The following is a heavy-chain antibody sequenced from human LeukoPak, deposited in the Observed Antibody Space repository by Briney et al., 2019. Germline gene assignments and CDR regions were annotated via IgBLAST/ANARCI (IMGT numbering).Heavy chain of an antibody. CDR3: ARGPGDWNDMDAFVI. J-gene: IGHJ3*02. D-gene: IGHD1-1*01. CDR1: GGSISSYY. V-gene: IGHV4-59*01. Sequence: SETLSLTCTVSGGSISSYYWSWIRQPPGKGLAWIGYFYYSGSTNYNPSLKSRVTISVDTSKTQFSLKLSFVTAADTAVYYCARGPGDWNDMDAFVICGQGTMVTVSS. CDR2: FYYSGST.